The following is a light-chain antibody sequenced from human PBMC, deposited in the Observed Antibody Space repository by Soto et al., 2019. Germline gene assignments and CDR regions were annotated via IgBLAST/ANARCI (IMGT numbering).Light chain of an antibody. CDR3: QSYDKSLGVCYV. V-gene: IGLV1-40*01. CDR2: GNR. CDR1: SXNLGAGYD. Sequence: QSVLTQPPSVSGAPGQRVAISCTGSSXNLGAGYDVHWYQLLPGTAPKLLIYGNRNRPSGVPDRFSGSKSGTSASLAITGLQAEDEADYYCQSYDKSLGVCYVLGTGTKVTVL. J-gene: IGLJ1*01.